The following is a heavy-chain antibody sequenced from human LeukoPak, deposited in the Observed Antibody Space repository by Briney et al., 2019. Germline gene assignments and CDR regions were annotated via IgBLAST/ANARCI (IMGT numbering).Heavy chain of an antibody. CDR2: ISAGGTMT. J-gene: IGHJ4*02. CDR1: GGSISSYY. D-gene: IGHD2-15*01. V-gene: IGHV3-23*01. Sequence: ETLSLTCTVSGGSISSYYWSWIRQAPGKGLEWVSAISAGGTMTYYADSVKGRFTISRDNSKNTLYLQMNSLRAEDTAVFYCAAISETVPAKDKSGYWGQGTLVTVSS. CDR3: AAISETVPAKDKSGY.